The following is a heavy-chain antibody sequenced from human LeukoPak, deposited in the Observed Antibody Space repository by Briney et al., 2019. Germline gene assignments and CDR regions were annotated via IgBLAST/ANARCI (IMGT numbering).Heavy chain of an antibody. J-gene: IGHJ4*02. V-gene: IGHV4-59*01. Sequence: ASETLSLTCTVSGGSISSYYGSWIRQPPGKGLVWMGYIYYSGSTNYNPSLKSRVTISVDTSKKQFFLKLSSVTAADTAVYYCASSSSGFGYWGQGTLVTVSS. D-gene: IGHD6-19*01. CDR3: ASSSSGFGY. CDR1: GGSISSYY. CDR2: IYYSGST.